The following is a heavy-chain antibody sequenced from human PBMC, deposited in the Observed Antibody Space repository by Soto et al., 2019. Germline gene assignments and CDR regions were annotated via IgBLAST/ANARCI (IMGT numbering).Heavy chain of an antibody. V-gene: IGHV1-69*02. J-gene: IGHJ6*03. CDR1: GGTFSSYT. Sequence: SVKVSCKASGGTFSSYTISWVRQAPGQGLEWMGRIIPILGIANYAQKFQGRVTITADKSTSTAYMELSSLRSEDTAVYYCATSSPYHYYYYYMDVWGKGTTVTVSS. CDR3: ATSSPYHYYYYYMDV. CDR2: IIPILGIA. D-gene: IGHD6-13*01.